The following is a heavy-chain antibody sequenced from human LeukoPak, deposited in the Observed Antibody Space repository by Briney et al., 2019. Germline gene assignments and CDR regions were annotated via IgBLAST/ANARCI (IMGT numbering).Heavy chain of an antibody. Sequence: PGGSLRLSCAASGFTFSSYSMNWVRQAPGKGLEWVSYISSSSSTIYYANSVRGRFTISRDNNKNSLDLQMNSLGSDDTAVYYCARVVSTSGKFYMDVWGTGTTVTVSS. D-gene: IGHD1-1*01. CDR3: ARVVSTSGKFYMDV. CDR2: ISSSSSTI. J-gene: IGHJ6*03. V-gene: IGHV3-48*04. CDR1: GFTFSSYS.